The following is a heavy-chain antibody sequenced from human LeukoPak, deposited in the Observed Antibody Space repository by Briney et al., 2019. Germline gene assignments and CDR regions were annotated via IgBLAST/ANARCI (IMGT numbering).Heavy chain of an antibody. CDR2: IYYSGST. D-gene: IGHD3-22*01. Sequence: SQTLSLTCTVSGGSISSGDYYWSWIRQPPGTGLEWIGYIYYSGSTYYNPSLKSRVTISVDTSKNQFSLKLSSVTAADTAVYYCARTYDSSGYYSWRDWYFDLWGRGTLVTVSS. CDR1: GGSISSGDYY. CDR3: ARTYDSSGYYSWRDWYFDL. J-gene: IGHJ2*01. V-gene: IGHV4-30-4*01.